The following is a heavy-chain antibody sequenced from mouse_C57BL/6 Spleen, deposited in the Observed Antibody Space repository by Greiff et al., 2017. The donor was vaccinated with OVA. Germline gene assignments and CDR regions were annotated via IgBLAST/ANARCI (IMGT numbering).Heavy chain of an antibody. Sequence: QVQLQQPGAELVKPGASVKMSCKASGYTFTSYWITWVKQRPGQGLEWIGDIYPGSGSTNYNEKFKSKATLTVDTSSSTAYMQLSSLTSEDSAVYYWASIYYDYDGYYFDYWGQGTTLTVSS. CDR1: GYTFTSYW. CDR3: ASIYYDYDGYYFDY. V-gene: IGHV1-55*01. J-gene: IGHJ2*01. D-gene: IGHD2-4*01. CDR2: IYPGSGST.